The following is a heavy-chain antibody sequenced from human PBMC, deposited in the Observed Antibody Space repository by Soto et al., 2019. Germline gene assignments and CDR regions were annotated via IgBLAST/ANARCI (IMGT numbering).Heavy chain of an antibody. V-gene: IGHV4-34*01. CDR2: IHQSGNT. CDR1: GGSFDYN. D-gene: IGHD1-1*01. Sequence: QVQLQQWGAGLLRPSETLSLTCAVSGGSFDYNWNWIRQSPGKDPEWIGEIHQSGNTNHNPSLKSRVTMSVDTSKSQFSLKLSSVTAADTAVYYCASNTEFKMEYWGQGSLVTVSS. J-gene: IGHJ4*02. CDR3: ASNTEFKMEY.